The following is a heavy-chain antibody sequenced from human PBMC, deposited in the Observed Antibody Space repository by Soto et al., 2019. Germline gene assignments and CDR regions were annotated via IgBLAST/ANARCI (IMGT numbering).Heavy chain of an antibody. Sequence: ASVKVSCKTFGYTFTNHVLLWVRQAPGQRLEWVGWINAGTGKTESSEKFQGRVTLTTDTSASTAYMELSSLRSEDTALYYCARDGFYHKRTGSPSHFFDFWGQGSLVTVSS. D-gene: IGHD3-9*01. CDR3: ARDGFYHKRTGSPSHFFDF. J-gene: IGHJ4*02. CDR1: GYTFTNHV. CDR2: INAGTGKT. V-gene: IGHV1-3*01.